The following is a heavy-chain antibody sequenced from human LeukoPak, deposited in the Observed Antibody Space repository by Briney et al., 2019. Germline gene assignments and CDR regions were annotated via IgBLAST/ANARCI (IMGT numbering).Heavy chain of an antibody. CDR2: ISGSGGST. CDR3: ARDSWGPADDYYYGMDV. J-gene: IGHJ6*02. CDR1: GFTFSSYA. D-gene: IGHD3-16*01. V-gene: IGHV3-23*01. Sequence: PGGSLRLSCAASGFTFSSYAMSWVRQAAGKGLDWVSIISGSGGSTNYADSVKGRFTISRDNSKNTLYLQMNSLRAEDTAVYYCARDSWGPADDYYYGMDVWGQGTTVTVSS.